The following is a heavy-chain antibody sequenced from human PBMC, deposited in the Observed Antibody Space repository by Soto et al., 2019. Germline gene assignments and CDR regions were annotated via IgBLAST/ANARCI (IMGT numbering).Heavy chain of an antibody. V-gene: IGHV4-31*03. CDR3: ARGMGYSGLGWFDP. Sequence: PSETLFLTCTVSGGSISSGGYYWSWIRQHPGKGLEWIGYIYYSGSTYYNPSLKSRVTISVDTSKNQFSLKLSSVTAADTAVYYCARGMGYSGLGWFDPWGQGTLVTVSS. J-gene: IGHJ5*02. CDR1: GGSISSGGYY. CDR2: IYYSGST. D-gene: IGHD5-12*01.